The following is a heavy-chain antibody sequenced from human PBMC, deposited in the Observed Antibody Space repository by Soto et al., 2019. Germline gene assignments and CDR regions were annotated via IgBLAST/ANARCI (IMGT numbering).Heavy chain of an antibody. J-gene: IGHJ6*04. CDR1: GGSFSTFY. D-gene: IGHD1-26*01. V-gene: IGHV4-34*01. CDR3: ARCPPGSTSSKNYYQYYIRDV. CDR2: INHSGST. Sequence: SETLSLTCAVYGGSFSTFYWSWIRQPPGKGLEWIGEINHSGSTNYNPSFKSRVTISVDTSKNQFSLKLTSVTAADTAVYYCARCPPGSTSSKNYYQYYIRDVGGKGTTVPVPP.